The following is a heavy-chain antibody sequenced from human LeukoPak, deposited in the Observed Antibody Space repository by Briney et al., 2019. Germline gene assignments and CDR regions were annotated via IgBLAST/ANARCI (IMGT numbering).Heavy chain of an antibody. CDR1: GLTLSTYS. V-gene: IGHV3-23*01. CDR3: AKDVAPDSGWDLDY. CDR2: IYNNGAKI. Sequence: GGSLRLSCAVSGLTLSTYSMTWVRQGPGKGLEWVSSIYNNGAKIFYADSVKGRFTISRDNSKNMLYLQMNSLRVEDTAVYYCAKDVAPDSGWDLDYWGQGTLVTVSS. D-gene: IGHD6-19*01. J-gene: IGHJ4*02.